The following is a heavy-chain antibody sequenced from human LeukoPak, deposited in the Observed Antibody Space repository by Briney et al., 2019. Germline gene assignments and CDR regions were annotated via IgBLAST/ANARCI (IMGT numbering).Heavy chain of an antibody. J-gene: IGHJ5*02. CDR3: ARGMVLLWFGELFEWFDP. CDR1: GYTFTSYD. CDR2: MNPNSGNT. Sequence: ASVKVSCKASGYTFTSYDINWVRQATGQGLEWMGWMNPNSGNTGYAQKFQGRVTMTRNTSISTAYMELSSLRSEDTAVYYCARGMVLLWFGELFEWFDPWGQGTLVTVSS. V-gene: IGHV1-8*01. D-gene: IGHD3-10*01.